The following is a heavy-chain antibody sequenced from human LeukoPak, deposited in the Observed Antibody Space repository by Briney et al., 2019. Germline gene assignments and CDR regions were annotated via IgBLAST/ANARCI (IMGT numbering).Heavy chain of an antibody. CDR3: ARDLHWNSADF. Sequence: GGSLRLSCAASGFTFSEYWMHWSRQGPGEGLVWVSHIKSDGTLTTYTDSVEGRFTMSRDNAKNTVYLQMNYLRAEDSGVYYCARDLHWNSADFWGQGTLVTVSS. V-gene: IGHV3-74*01. CDR2: IKSDGTLT. CDR1: GFTFSEYW. D-gene: IGHD1-7*01. J-gene: IGHJ4*02.